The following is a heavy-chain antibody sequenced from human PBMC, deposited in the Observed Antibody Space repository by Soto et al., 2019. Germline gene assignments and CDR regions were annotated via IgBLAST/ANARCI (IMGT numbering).Heavy chain of an antibody. CDR1: AFTVSSNF. D-gene: IGHD3-10*01. CDR2: IYSGGST. Sequence: EVQLVESGGGLVQPGGSLRLSCAASAFTVSSNFMSWVRQAPGKGLEWVSVIYSGGSTYYADSVKVRFTISRDNSKNKLYLQMNSLRAEDTAVYYCARCGGSGTYCYYFEYWGQGTLVTVSS. V-gene: IGHV3-66*01. CDR3: ARCGGSGTYCYYFEY. J-gene: IGHJ4*02.